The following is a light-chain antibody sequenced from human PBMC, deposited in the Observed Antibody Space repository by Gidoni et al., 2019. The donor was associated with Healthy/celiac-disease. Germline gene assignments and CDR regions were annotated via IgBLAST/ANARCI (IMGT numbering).Light chain of an antibody. CDR1: QSVSSN. CDR2: GAS. J-gene: IGKJ3*01. Sequence: EIVMTPSPATLSVSPGERATLSCRASQSVSSNLAWYQQTPGQAPRLLIYGASTRATGIPARFSGSGSGTEFTLTISSLQSEDFAVYYCQQYNNWPPGRFTFGPGTKVDIK. CDR3: QQYNNWPPGRFT. V-gene: IGKV3-15*01.